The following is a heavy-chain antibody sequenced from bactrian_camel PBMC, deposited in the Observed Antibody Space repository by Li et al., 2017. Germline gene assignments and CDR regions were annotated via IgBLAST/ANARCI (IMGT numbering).Heavy chain of an antibody. CDR1: GYTYSNYC. D-gene: IGHD4*01. CDR2: IVRNGTS. J-gene: IGHJ4*01. V-gene: IGHV3S67*01. Sequence: VQLVESGGGSVQAGGSLRLPCTASGYTYSNYCMDWYRQAAGEEREWVASIVRNGTSTYADSVKGRFTISQDNAKNTLYLEMRNLKFEDTAKYYCAAGPGEEGALARARGSCQGKNYWGQGTQVTVS. CDR3: AAGPGEEGALARARGSCQGKNY.